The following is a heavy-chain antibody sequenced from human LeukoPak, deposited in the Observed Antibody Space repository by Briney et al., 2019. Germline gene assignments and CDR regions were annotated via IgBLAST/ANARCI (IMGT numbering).Heavy chain of an antibody. CDR1: GFTFSSYA. V-gene: IGHV3-30-3*01. CDR2: ISYDGSNK. D-gene: IGHD2-2*01. Sequence: GGSLRLSCAASGFTFSSYAMHWVRQAPGKGLEWVAVISYDGSNKYYADSVKGRFTISRDNSKNTLYLRMNSLRAEDTAVYYCASNIVVVQGALDIWGQGTMVTVSS. J-gene: IGHJ3*02. CDR3: ASNIVVVQGALDI.